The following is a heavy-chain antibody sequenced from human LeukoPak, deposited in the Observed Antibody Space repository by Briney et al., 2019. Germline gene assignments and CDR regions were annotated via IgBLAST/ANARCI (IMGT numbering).Heavy chain of an antibody. CDR1: GGTFSSYA. V-gene: IGHV1-69*01. CDR2: IIPIFGTA. D-gene: IGHD6-13*01. J-gene: IGHJ4*02. CDR3: ARSFSSWPSFAFGY. Sequence: ASVKVSCKASGGTFSSYAISWVRQAPGQGLEWMGGIIPIFGTANYAQKFQGRVTITADESTSTAYMELSSLRSEDTAVYYCARSFSSWPSFAFGYWGQGTLVTVSS.